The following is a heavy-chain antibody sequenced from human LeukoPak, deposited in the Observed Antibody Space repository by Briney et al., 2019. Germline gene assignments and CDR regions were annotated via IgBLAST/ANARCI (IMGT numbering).Heavy chain of an antibody. CDR1: GGSFSSFY. Sequence: PSETLSLTCVVSGGSFSSFYWNWIRQPPGKGLEWIGYIYNSGGTNYNPSLASRVTVSVDSSKKQISLELTSVTAADTATYFCAEEEVSGYSDHSGQGTLVTVSS. D-gene: IGHD2-15*01. V-gene: IGHV4-59*01. J-gene: IGHJ4*02. CDR2: IYNSGGT. CDR3: AEEEVSGYSDH.